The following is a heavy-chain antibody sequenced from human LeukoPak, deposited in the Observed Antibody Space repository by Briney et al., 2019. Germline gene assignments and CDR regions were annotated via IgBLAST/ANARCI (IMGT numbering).Heavy chain of an antibody. CDR3: TRDPAGYAYGYSFFDY. D-gene: IGHD3-22*01. CDR2: IRSETYGGTT. Sequence: GGSLRLSCTASGFTFGDYAMSWFRQAPGKGLEWVGFIRSETYGGTTEYAASVKGRFSISRDDSKSIAYLQMNSLKTEDTAVYFCTRDPAGYAYGYSFFDYWGQGTLVTVSS. V-gene: IGHV3-49*03. CDR1: GFTFGDYA. J-gene: IGHJ4*02.